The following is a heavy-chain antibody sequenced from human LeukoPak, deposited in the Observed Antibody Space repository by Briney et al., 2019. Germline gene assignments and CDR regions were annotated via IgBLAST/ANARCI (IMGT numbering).Heavy chain of an antibody. J-gene: IGHJ4*02. CDR2: FNPDTGDT. D-gene: IGHD2-15*01. Sequence: ASVKVSCKTSGYSFSDYTMHWVRQAPGEGLEWLGWFNPDTGDTFSAQRFQGRVTLTWDTARRTAYMETRNLNVDDTAVFYCVTQSFDFWGQGTLVTVSS. CDR1: GYSFSDYT. CDR3: VTQSFDF. V-gene: IGHV1-2*02.